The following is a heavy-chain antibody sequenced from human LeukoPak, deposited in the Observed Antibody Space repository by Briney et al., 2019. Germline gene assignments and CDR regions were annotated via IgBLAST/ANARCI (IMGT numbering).Heavy chain of an antibody. J-gene: IGHJ5*02. CDR1: GFTFSSYG. CDR3: AGYSSSLYGGFDP. D-gene: IGHD6-13*01. CDR2: IWYDGSNK. Sequence: GGSLRLSCAASGFTFSSYGMHWVRQAPGKGLEWVAVIWYDGSNKYYADSVKGRFTISRDNSKNTLYLQMNSLRAEDTAVYYCAGYSSSLYGGFDPGGQGTLVTVSS. V-gene: IGHV3-33*01.